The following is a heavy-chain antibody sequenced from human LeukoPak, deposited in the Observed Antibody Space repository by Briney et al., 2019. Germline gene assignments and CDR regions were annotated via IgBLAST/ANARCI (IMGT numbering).Heavy chain of an antibody. D-gene: IGHD3-22*01. V-gene: IGHV3-23*01. CDR2: ISGSGGST. Sequence: GGSLRLSCAASGFTFSSYAMSWVRQAPGKGLEWVSAISGSGGSTYYADPVKGRFTISRDNSKNTLYLQMNSLRAEDTAVYYCAKDPRTYYYDSSGYPFDYWGQGTLVTVSS. CDR3: AKDPRTYYYDSSGYPFDY. CDR1: GFTFSSYA. J-gene: IGHJ4*02.